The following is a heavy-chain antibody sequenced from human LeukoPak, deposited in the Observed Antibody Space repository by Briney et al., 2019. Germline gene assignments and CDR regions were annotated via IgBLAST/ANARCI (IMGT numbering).Heavy chain of an antibody. J-gene: IGHJ4*02. CDR2: INPNSGGT. CDR1: GYTFTGYY. V-gene: IGHV1-2*02. Sequence: ASVKVSCKASGYTFTGYYMHWVRQAPGQGLEWMGWINPNSGGTNYAQKFQGRFTMTRDTSISTAYMELSRLRSDDTAVYYCARVSVIAAASAFGYWGQGTLVTVSP. D-gene: IGHD6-13*01. CDR3: ARVSVIAAASAFGY.